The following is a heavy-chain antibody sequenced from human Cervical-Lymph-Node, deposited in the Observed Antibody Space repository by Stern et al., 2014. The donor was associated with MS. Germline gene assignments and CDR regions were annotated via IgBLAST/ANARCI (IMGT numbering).Heavy chain of an antibody. CDR1: GYSFSNYW. CDR3: ARQGDLSDGMNV. V-gene: IGHV5-51*01. D-gene: IGHD2/OR15-2a*01. J-gene: IGHJ6*02. CDR2: IYPEDSDA. Sequence: MQLEQSGAEVKKPGESLKISCKASGYSFSNYWIDWVRQMPGKGLEWMGIIYPEDSDAKYSPSCQGKVSISVDKSTNTACLQWSSLKATDTAIYYCARQGDLSDGMNVWGQGTTVTVSS.